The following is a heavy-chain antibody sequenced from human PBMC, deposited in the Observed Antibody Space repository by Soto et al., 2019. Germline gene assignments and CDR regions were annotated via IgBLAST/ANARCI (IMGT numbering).Heavy chain of an antibody. CDR2: ISYDGSNK. D-gene: IGHD3-3*01. Sequence: QVQLVESGGGVVQPGRSLRLSCAASAFTFSNYGMHWVRQAPGKGLEWVAVISYDGSNKYYIDSVKGRFLISRDNSRNTLYLQMNSLRAEDTAVYYCANLMGGRYDFWGRFSNSGYSMDVRGQGTTVTVSS. CDR3: ANLMGGRYDFWGRFSNSGYSMDV. CDR1: AFTFSNYG. J-gene: IGHJ6*02. V-gene: IGHV3-30*18.